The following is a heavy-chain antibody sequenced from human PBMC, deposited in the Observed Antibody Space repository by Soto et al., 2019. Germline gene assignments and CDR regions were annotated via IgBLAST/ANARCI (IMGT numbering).Heavy chain of an antibody. CDR2: IYYSGRT. Sequence: SETLSLTCTVSGGSISSYYWSWIRQPPGKGLEWIGYIYYSGRTNYNPSLKSRVTISVDTSKNQFSLKLSSVTAADTAVYYCARGYSYGNFDYWGQGTLVTVSS. CDR1: GGSISSYY. D-gene: IGHD5-18*01. CDR3: ARGYSYGNFDY. V-gene: IGHV4-59*08. J-gene: IGHJ4*02.